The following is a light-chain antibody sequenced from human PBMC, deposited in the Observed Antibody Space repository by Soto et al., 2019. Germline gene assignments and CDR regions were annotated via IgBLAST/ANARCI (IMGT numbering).Light chain of an antibody. V-gene: IGLV2-14*01. J-gene: IGLJ1*01. Sequence: NRPSPGSGCPGQSIASCCTGTSRELGGYNHVSWYQQYPSKAPKLMIYDVSNRPSGVSNRFSGSKSGNTASLTISGLQPEDEADYCCTSETRGSTPNVCGTGTKFTVL. CDR2: DVS. CDR1: SRELGGYNH. CDR3: TSETRGSTPNV.